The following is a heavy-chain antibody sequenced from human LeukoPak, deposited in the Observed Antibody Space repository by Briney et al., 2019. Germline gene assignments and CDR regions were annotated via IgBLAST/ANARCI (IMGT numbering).Heavy chain of an antibody. Sequence: GGSLRLSCTASRFTFSRYSMHWVRQAPGKGLEWVAVISYDGTNKYHADSVKGRFSISRDNSKNTQYLQMKGLRAEDTAVYYCARDSVWQLDLSPDDAFDIWGQGTMVTVSS. CDR2: ISYDGTNK. J-gene: IGHJ3*02. CDR1: RFTFSRYS. V-gene: IGHV3-30*04. D-gene: IGHD2-2*03. CDR3: ARDSVWQLDLSPDDAFDI.